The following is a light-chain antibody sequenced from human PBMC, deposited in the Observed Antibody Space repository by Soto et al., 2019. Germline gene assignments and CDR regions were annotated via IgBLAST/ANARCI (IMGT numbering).Light chain of an antibody. Sequence: EILMTQSPATLSVSPGEIVTLSCGASQSVCSNLALYQQRPGQPPRLLIYDASTRATGIPARFSGSGSGTDFTLTISSLQSEDFAVYHCQQYNNWPQTFGHGTKVDI. J-gene: IGKJ1*01. CDR3: QQYNNWPQT. CDR1: QSVCSN. V-gene: IGKV3-15*01. CDR2: DAS.